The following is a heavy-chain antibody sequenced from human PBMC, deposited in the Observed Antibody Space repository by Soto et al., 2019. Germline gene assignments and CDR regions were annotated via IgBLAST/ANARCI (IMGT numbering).Heavy chain of an antibody. J-gene: IGHJ4*02. V-gene: IGHV4-59*01. D-gene: IGHD2-8*02. CDR1: GGSMLTYY. CDR2: VPHSGST. CDR3: RREVRAGSDQYWDY. Sequence: QVQLQASRPGLVTPSETMSLTCTVSGGSMLTYYWILIRQSPGKGLQWIGIVPHSGSTPYNPTLSNRAPESLDRANTQFFLKPTPLTPAQTALFYCRREVRAGSDQYWDYWGQANLLSVSS.